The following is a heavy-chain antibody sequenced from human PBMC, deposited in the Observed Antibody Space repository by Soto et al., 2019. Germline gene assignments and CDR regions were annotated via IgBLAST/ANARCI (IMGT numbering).Heavy chain of an antibody. Sequence: ASVKVSCKASGYTFTSYAMHWVRQAPGQRLEWMGWINAGNGNTKYSQKFQGRVTITRDTSASTAYMELSSLRSEDTAVYYCARTGYPNGTLDIVATITSHYYGMDVWGQGTTVTVSS. J-gene: IGHJ6*02. CDR2: INAGNGNT. CDR1: GYTFTSYA. CDR3: ARTGYPNGTLDIVATITSHYYGMDV. D-gene: IGHD5-12*01. V-gene: IGHV1-3*01.